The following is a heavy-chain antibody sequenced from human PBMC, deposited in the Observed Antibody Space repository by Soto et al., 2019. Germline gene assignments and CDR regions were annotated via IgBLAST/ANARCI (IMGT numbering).Heavy chain of an antibody. D-gene: IGHD3-16*01. V-gene: IGHV1-69*10. CDR2: IIPIFGIT. CDR1: GGTFSSYT. J-gene: IGHJ1*01. Sequence: SVKVSCKASGGTFSSYTISWVRQAPGQGLEWMGGIIPIFGITTYAQKFQGRVTMTRDTSTSTVYMELSSLRSEDTAVYYCARTLTPNPAEYFQHWGQGTLVTVPQ. CDR3: ARTLTPNPAEYFQH.